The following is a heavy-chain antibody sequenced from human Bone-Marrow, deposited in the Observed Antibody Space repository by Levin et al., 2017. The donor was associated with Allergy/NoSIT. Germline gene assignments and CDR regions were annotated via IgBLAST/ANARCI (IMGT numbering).Heavy chain of an antibody. CDR3: ARRGDRAMISWDY. CDR1: GFSFTSYW. J-gene: IGHJ4*02. Sequence: GGSLRLSCKGSGFSFTSYWIAWVRQMPGKGLEWMGIIYPDDSDTRYNPSFQGQITISGDKSISTAYLQWRSLKASDTAMYYCARRGDRAMISWDYWGQGTLVTVSS. D-gene: IGHD5-18*01. CDR2: IYPDDSDT. V-gene: IGHV5-51*01.